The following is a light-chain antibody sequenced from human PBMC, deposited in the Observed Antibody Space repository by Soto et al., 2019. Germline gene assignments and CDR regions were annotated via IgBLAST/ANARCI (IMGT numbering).Light chain of an antibody. CDR3: SSYAGSNNLV. J-gene: IGLJ3*02. V-gene: IGLV2-8*01. Sequence: QSALTQPPSASGSPGQSVTISWTGTRSDVGGYNYVSWYQQHPGKAPKLMIYEVSKRPSGVPDRFSGSKSGNTASLTVSGLQAEDEADYYCSSYAGSNNLVFGGGTKLTVL. CDR2: EVS. CDR1: RSDVGGYNY.